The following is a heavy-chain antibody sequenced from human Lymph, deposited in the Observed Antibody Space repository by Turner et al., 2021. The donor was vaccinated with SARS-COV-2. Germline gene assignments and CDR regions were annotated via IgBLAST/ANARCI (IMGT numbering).Heavy chain of an antibody. Sequence: QVQLVQPGAEVNNPGASLKDSCKASGYTFTGNYMHWVRQAPGQGLEWMGWINPNSGGTNYAQKFQGRVTMTRDTSISTAYMELSRLRSDDTAVYYCARDVERYNDFWSGYSGGYGLDVWGQGTTVTVSS. CDR3: ARDVERYNDFWSGYSGGYGLDV. D-gene: IGHD3-3*01. V-gene: IGHV1-2*02. J-gene: IGHJ6*02. CDR2: INPNSGGT. CDR1: GYTFTGNY.